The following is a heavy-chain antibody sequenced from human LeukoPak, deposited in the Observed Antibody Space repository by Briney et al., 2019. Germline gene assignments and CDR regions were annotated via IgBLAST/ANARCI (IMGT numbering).Heavy chain of an antibody. D-gene: IGHD6-6*01. CDR3: ARDPSTRPQKQLKHNWFDP. J-gene: IGHJ5*02. CDR2: IYHSGST. CDR1: GYSISSGYY. Sequence: TPSETLSLTRAVSGYSISSGYYWGWIRQPPGKGLEWIGGIYHSGSTYYNPSLKSRVTISVDTSKNQFSLKLSSVPAADAAVYYCARDPSTRPQKQLKHNWFDPWGQGTLVTVSS. V-gene: IGHV4-38-2*02.